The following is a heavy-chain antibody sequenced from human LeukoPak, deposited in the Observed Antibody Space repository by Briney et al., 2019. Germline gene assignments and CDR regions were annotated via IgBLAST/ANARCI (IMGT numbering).Heavy chain of an antibody. Sequence: SETLSLTCTISGGSISGYYWSWVRQPAGKGLEWIGRISTSGSTNYNPSLKSRVTISVDTSKNQFSLKLSSVTAADTAVYYCARDRIGYCSGGSCYSGEDYYYYGMDVWGQGTTVTVSS. CDR2: ISTSGST. V-gene: IGHV4-4*07. J-gene: IGHJ6*02. D-gene: IGHD2-15*01. CDR1: GGSISGYY. CDR3: ARDRIGYCSGGSCYSGEDYYYYGMDV.